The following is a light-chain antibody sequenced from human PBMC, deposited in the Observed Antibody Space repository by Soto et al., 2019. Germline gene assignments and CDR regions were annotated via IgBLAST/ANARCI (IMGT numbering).Light chain of an antibody. Sequence: DIQVTQSPSSLSASVGDRVTITCRPTQNISNYLNWYQQKPGKAPQVLIYAASSLQRGVQSRFSGSGYGTDFSLTTRSLKPEDFATYYCPQSDRTPPTFGQGTKVDIK. CDR1: QNISNY. CDR3: PQSDRTPPT. CDR2: AAS. V-gene: IGKV1-39*01. J-gene: IGKJ1*01.